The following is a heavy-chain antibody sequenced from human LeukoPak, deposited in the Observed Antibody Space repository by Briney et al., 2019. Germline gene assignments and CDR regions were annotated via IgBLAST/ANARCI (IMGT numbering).Heavy chain of an antibody. CDR2: INSDGSWT. D-gene: IGHD2-2*01. V-gene: IGHV3-74*01. CDR3: ATKGYCSSTSCYGTRLFDY. J-gene: IGHJ4*02. Sequence: GGSLRLSCAASGNYWMHWVRQVPGKGLVWVSHINSDGSWTSYADSVKGRFTISKDNAKNTVYLQMNSLRAEDTAVYYCATKGYCSSTSCYGTRLFDYWGQGTLVTVFS. CDR1: GNYW.